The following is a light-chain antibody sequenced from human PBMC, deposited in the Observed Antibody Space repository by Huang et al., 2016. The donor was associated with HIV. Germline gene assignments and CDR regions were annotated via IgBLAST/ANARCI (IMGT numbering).Light chain of an antibody. J-gene: IGKJ1*01. V-gene: IGKV3-11*01. CDR3: QQRTNWPTWT. CDR2: DAS. CDR1: QSVSSN. Sequence: EIVLTQSPATLSLSPGERATLSCRASQSVSSNLAWYQQKPGQAPRLLIYDASNRATGIPARCSGSGSGTDFTLTSSSLEPEDFAVYYCQQRTNWPTWTFGQGTKVEIK.